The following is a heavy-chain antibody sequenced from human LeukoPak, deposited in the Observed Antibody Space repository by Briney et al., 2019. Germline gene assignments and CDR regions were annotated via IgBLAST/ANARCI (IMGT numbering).Heavy chain of an antibody. V-gene: IGHV3-21*01. D-gene: IGHD6-19*01. J-gene: IGHJ4*02. CDR3: ASEQWQAYFDY. Sequence: GGTLGLSCASCGLTSSSYGMNWVRPVRGNRKDWVSTISGSDDSTYYAGSVKGRFTISRDNAKNSLHLQMNSLRAEDTAVYYCASEQWQAYFDYWGQGTLVTVSS. CDR1: GLTSSSYG. CDR2: ISGSDDST.